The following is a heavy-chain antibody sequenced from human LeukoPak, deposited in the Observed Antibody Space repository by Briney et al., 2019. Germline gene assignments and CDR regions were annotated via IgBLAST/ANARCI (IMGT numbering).Heavy chain of an antibody. CDR1: GYSFTFYW. V-gene: IGHV5-51*01. Sequence: GESLKISCKGSGYSFTFYWLAWVRQVPGKGLEWVGVIYSGDSKTTYSPSFQGQVSISVDKSISTAYLQCASLKASDTAIYYCARQDGEGTYYFDSWGQGTLVTVS. D-gene: IGHD3-10*01. J-gene: IGHJ4*02. CDR3: ARQDGEGTYYFDS. CDR2: IYSGDSKT.